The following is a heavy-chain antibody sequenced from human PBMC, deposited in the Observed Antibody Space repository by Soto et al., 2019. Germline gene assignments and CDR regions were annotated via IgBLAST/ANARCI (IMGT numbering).Heavy chain of an antibody. J-gene: IGHJ6*03. CDR2: IRSKAYGGTT. D-gene: IGHD4-4*01. CDR1: GFTFGDYA. V-gene: IGHV3-49*03. CDR3: TRDRTVTTVYYYYYYYMDV. Sequence: EVQLVESGGGLVQPGRSLRLSCTASGFTFGDYAMSWFRQAPGKGLEWVGFIRSKAYGGTTEYAASVKGRFTISRDDSKSIAYLQMNNLKTEDTAVYYCTRDRTVTTVYYYYYYYMDVWGKGSTVTVSS.